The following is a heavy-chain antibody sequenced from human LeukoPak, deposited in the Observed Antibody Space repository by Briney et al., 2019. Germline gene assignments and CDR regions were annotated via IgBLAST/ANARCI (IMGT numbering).Heavy chain of an antibody. CDR3: ARDRGFLEWFLDY. CDR1: GGTFSSYA. CDR2: INPSGGST. D-gene: IGHD3-3*01. V-gene: IGHV1-46*01. Sequence: ASVKVSCKASGGTFSSYAISWVRQAPGQGLEWMGIINPSGGSTSYAQKFQGRVTMTRDTSTSTVYMELSSLRSEDTAVYYCARDRGFLEWFLDYWGQGTVVTVSS. J-gene: IGHJ4*02.